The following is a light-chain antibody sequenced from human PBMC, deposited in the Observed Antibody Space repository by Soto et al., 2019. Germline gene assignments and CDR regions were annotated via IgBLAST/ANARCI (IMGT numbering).Light chain of an antibody. CDR1: QSVGSDY. CDR2: SAS. V-gene: IGKV3-20*01. Sequence: EIALTQSPGTLSLSPGERATLYCRASQSVGSDYLAWYQQKPGQAPRLLIYSASRRAAGVPDRFSGSGSGTDFTLTISRLEPEDFAVYYCQQTRTFGPGTKVDIK. CDR3: QQTRT. J-gene: IGKJ3*01.